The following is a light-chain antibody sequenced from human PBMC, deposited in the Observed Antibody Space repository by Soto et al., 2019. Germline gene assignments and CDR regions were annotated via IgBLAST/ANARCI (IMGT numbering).Light chain of an antibody. J-gene: IGLJ2*01. V-gene: IGLV2-14*01. Sequence: QSALTQPASVSGSPGQSITISCTGTSSDVGGYNYVSWYQQHPGKAPELMIYDVSNRPSGVSNRFSGSKSGNTASLTISGLQAEDEADYYCSSYTGSRGVFGGGTKVTVL. CDR1: SSDVGGYNY. CDR3: SSYTGSRGV. CDR2: DVS.